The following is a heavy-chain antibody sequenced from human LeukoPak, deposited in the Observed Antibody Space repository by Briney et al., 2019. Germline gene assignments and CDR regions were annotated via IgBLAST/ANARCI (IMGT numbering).Heavy chain of an antibody. CDR3: ARAPGSSSSWSYFDF. J-gene: IGHJ4*02. D-gene: IGHD3-22*01. CDR2: ISSDGKNK. Sequence: PGGSLRLSCAASGITFSRFWMSWVRQAPGKGLQWVAVISSDGKNKNYADSVKGRFTISRDNSKNTLYLQMNSLRAEDTAVYYCARAPGSSSSWSYFDFWGQGILVTVSS. V-gene: IGHV3-30*03. CDR1: GITFSRFW.